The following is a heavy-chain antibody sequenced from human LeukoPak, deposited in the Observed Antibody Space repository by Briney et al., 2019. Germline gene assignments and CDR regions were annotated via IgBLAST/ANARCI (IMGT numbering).Heavy chain of an antibody. CDR1: GFTFSSYA. CDR3: ARDSPPSNYDY. CDR2: ISYDGSNK. Sequence: GGSLRLSCAASGFTFSSYAMHWVRQAPGKWLEWVAVISYDGSNKYYADSVKGRFTISRDNSKNTLYLQMNSPRAEDTAVYYCARDSPPSNYDYWGQGTLVTVPS. J-gene: IGHJ4*02. V-gene: IGHV3-30-3*01. D-gene: IGHD5-24*01.